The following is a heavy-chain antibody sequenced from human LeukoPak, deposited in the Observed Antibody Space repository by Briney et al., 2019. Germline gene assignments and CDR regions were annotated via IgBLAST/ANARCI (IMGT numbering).Heavy chain of an antibody. Sequence: GGSLRLSCAASGFTFSSYGMHWVRQAPGKGLEWVAVIWYDGSNKYYADSVKGRFTISRDNSKNTLYLQMNSLRAEDTAVYYCTRDHSWSGLPRANDYWGQGTLVTVSS. CDR2: IWYDGSNK. V-gene: IGHV3-33*01. J-gene: IGHJ4*02. CDR1: GFTFSSYG. D-gene: IGHD3-3*01. CDR3: TRDHSWSGLPRANDY.